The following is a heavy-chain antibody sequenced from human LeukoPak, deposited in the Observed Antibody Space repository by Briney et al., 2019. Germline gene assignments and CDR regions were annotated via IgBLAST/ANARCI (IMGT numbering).Heavy chain of an antibody. CDR2: IYSGSDYT. J-gene: IGHJ4*02. CDR1: GFTFSSDR. D-gene: IGHD4/OR15-4a*01. V-gene: IGHV3-21*01. CDR3: ARDLPVSGAYHQFDS. Sequence: GGSLRLSCVASGFTFSSDRMNWVRQAPGKGLEWVSTIYSGSDYTYYADSVKGRFTISRDNAKNSLYLQMNSLRAEDTAIYYCARDLPVSGAYHQFDSWGQGTLVTVS.